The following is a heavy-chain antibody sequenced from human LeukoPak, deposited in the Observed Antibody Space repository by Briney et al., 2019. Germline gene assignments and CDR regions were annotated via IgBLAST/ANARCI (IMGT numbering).Heavy chain of an antibody. J-gene: IGHJ4*02. CDR2: VYTSGTT. Sequence: SETLSLTCNVSGGSIHNYYRHWIRQPAGKGLEWVGRVYTSGTTIYNPSLKSRVTMSADASKNLLSLIVTSVSAADTAVYYCTRGGNIFWSGNYDYFDFWGQGTVVIVSS. CDR1: GGSIHNYY. V-gene: IGHV4-4*07. D-gene: IGHD3-3*01. CDR3: TRGGNIFWSGNYDYFDF.